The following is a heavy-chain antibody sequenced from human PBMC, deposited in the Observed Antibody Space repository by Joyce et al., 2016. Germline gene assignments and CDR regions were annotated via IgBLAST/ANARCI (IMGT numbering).Heavy chain of an antibody. CDR1: GYTFVGFY. CDR2: INPNTGDT. CDR3: ASQGTPGIAVAGLNFDL. Sequence: QAQLVQSGAEVKKPGASVKVSCKASGYTFVGFYMHWVRQAPGQGLEWVGWINPNTGDTDDAQRFQGRVTMTRDTSVRSVYMEVTRRKSDDTAMYYCASQGTPGIAVAGLNFDLWGQGTLVTVSS. V-gene: IGHV1-2*02. D-gene: IGHD6-19*01. J-gene: IGHJ4*02.